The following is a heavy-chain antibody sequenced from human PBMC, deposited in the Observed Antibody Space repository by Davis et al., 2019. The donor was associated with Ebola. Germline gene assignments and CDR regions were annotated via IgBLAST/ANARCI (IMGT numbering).Heavy chain of an antibody. D-gene: IGHD2-2*01. J-gene: IGHJ4*02. CDR3: ASGCSSTSCPDY. V-gene: IGHV3-7*01. CDR1: GFTFSSYW. CDR2: IKQDGSEK. Sequence: GESLKISCAASGFTFSSYWMSWVRQAPGKGLEWVANIKQDGSEKYYVDSVKGRFTISRDNAKNSLYLQMNSLRDEDTAVYYCASGCSSTSCPDYWGQGTLVTVSS.